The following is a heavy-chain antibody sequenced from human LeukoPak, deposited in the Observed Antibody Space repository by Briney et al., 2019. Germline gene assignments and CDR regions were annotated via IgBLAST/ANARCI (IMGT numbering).Heavy chain of an antibody. Sequence: PGGSLRLSCVASGFTVSNNYMSWVRQAPGEGVEWSSVIYSGGSTYYADAVKGRFTISRDNSKNTLYLQMNSLRAEDTAVYYCACTYGGLNYFEFWGQGTLVTVSS. CDR3: ACTYGGLNYFEF. J-gene: IGHJ4*02. CDR1: GFTVSNNY. D-gene: IGHD4-23*01. CDR2: IYSGGST. V-gene: IGHV3-66*01.